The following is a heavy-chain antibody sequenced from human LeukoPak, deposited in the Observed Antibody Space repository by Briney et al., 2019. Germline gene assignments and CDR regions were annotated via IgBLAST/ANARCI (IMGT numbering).Heavy chain of an antibody. D-gene: IGHD2-15*01. CDR2: SLYSGST. CDR1: GGSISGYY. CDR3: AGVDSSDAGNFDY. Sequence: PSETLSLTCTVSGGSISGYYWSWIRQPPGKGLEWIGYSLYSGSTDYNPSLKSRVTISVDTSKNQFSLKLTSVTAADTAVYYCAGVDSSDAGNFDYWGQGTLVTVSS. V-gene: IGHV4-59*08. J-gene: IGHJ4*02.